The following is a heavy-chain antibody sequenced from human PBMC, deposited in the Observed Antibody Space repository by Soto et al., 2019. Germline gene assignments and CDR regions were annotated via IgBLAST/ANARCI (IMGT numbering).Heavy chain of an antibody. J-gene: IGHJ6*02. V-gene: IGHV6-1*01. Sequence: QTRSPTCDISGDSVSSSSAAWNLIRQSPSRGLEWLGRTYYRSKWIHEYTVSMESRITINPDTSKNQFSLHIYSVTPEDTAVYYCAGVVWFRGMDVWGQGTPVTVSS. CDR1: GDSVSSSSAA. CDR2: TYYRSKWIH. CDR3: AGVVWFRGMDV. D-gene: IGHD3-16*01.